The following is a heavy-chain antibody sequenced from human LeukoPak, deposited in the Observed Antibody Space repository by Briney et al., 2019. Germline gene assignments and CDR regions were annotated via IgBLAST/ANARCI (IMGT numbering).Heavy chain of an antibody. CDR2: IYHSGST. CDR3: ARAPGESNSWYPPPPYGMDV. V-gene: IGHV4-4*02. CDR1: GGSISSSNW. Sequence: NPSETLSLTCAVSGGSISSSNWWTWVRQPPGKGLEWIGEIYHSGSTNYNPSLKSRVTISVDKSKNQFSLKLTSVTAADPAVYYCARAPGESNSWYPPPPYGMDVWGQGTTVTVSS. J-gene: IGHJ6*02. D-gene: IGHD6-13*01.